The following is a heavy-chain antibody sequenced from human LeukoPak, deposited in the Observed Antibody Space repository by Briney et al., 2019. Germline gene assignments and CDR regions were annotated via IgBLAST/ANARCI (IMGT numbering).Heavy chain of an antibody. CDR3: ARSLAVAGTFQH. Sequence: SLTLSCPSTKSTVSSKCRCCGPQPAGNGGEWDKLIYWGGNTYYADSVKGRLTLSKHNKKNTLYLQMNSLRPAGTAVYYCARSLAVAGTFQHWGQGILVSASS. CDR2: IYWGGNT. V-gene: IGHV3-53*01. CDR1: KSTVSSKC. D-gene: IGHD6-19*01. J-gene: IGHJ1*01.